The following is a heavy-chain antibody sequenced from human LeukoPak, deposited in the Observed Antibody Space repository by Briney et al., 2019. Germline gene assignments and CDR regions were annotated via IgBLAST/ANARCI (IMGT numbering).Heavy chain of an antibody. CDR3: AKDSKIVGPTFRSYHYMDV. V-gene: IGHV3-66*01. CDR1: GFTVSSNY. D-gene: IGHD1-26*01. Sequence: PGGSLRLSCAASGFTVSSNYMNWVRQAPGKGLEWVSLIYSGGSTYYADSVKGRFTISRDNSKKTLYLQMNSLRAEDTAVYYCAKDSKIVGPTFRSYHYMDVWGKGTTVTVSS. CDR2: IYSGGST. J-gene: IGHJ6*03.